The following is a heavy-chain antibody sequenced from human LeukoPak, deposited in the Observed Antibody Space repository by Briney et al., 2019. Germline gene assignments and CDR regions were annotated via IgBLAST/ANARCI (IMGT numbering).Heavy chain of an antibody. Sequence: GGSLRLSCAASGFTFSSYEMNWVRQAPGKGLEWVAFIRYDGSNKYYADSVKGRFTISRDNSKNTLYLQMNSLRAEDTAVYYCAKDRCRFDSGSYSCWFDPWGQGTLVTVSS. CDR2: IRYDGSNK. D-gene: IGHD1-26*01. CDR3: AKDRCRFDSGSYSCWFDP. J-gene: IGHJ5*02. CDR1: GFTFSSYE. V-gene: IGHV3-30*02.